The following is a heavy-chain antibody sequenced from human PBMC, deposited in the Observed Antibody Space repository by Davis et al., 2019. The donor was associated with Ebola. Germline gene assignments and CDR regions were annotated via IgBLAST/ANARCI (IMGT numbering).Heavy chain of an antibody. V-gene: IGHV1-46*01. D-gene: IGHD4-17*01. J-gene: IGHJ6*02. CDR1: GYTFTSYY. CDR2: INPSGGST. CDR3: ARSLHDYGDYVYYYYGMDV. Sequence: AASVKVSCKASGYTFTSYYMHWVRQAPGQGLEWMGIINPSGGSTSYAQKFQGRVTMTRDTSTSTAYMELSSLRSEDTAVYYCARSLHDYGDYVYYYYGMDVWGQGTTVTVSS.